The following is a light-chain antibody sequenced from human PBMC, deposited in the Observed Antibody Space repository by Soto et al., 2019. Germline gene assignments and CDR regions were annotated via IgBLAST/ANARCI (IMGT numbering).Light chain of an antibody. CDR2: DAS. J-gene: IGKJ4*01. CDR1: ESIGNY. Sequence: EVVLTQSPATLSLSPGERATLSCRASESIGNYLAWYQQKLGQAPKLLIYDASHRAIGIPGRFSGGGSGTDFTLTISSLEPEDFAVYYWQWRSDWPPRLTFGGGTKVEIK. CDR3: QWRSDWPPRLT. V-gene: IGKV3-11*01.